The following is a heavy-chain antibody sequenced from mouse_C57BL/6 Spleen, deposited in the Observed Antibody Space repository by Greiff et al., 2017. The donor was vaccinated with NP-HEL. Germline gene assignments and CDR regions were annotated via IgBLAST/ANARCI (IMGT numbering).Heavy chain of an antibody. J-gene: IGHJ3*01. D-gene: IGHD2-4*01. CDR3: ARENIYYDYDVSWFAY. Sequence: QVQLQQPGAELVKPGASVKMSCKASGYTFTSYWITWVKQRPGQGLEWIGDIYPGSGSTNYNEKFKSKATLTVDTSSSTAYMQLSSLTSEDSAVYYCARENIYYDYDVSWFAYWGQGTLVTVSA. V-gene: IGHV1-55*01. CDR2: IYPGSGST. CDR1: GYTFTSYW.